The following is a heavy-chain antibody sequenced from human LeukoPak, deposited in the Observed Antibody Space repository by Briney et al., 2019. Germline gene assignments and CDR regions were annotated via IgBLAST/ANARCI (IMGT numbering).Heavy chain of an antibody. CDR3: ARGTGEYYDILTGVDP. CDR2: IYYSGST. V-gene: IGHV4-59*12. Sequence: SETLSLTCTVSGGSISSYYWSWIRQPPGKGLEWIGYIYYSGSTYYNPSLKSRVTISVDTSKNQFSLKLSSVTAADTAVYYCARGTGEYYDILTGVDPWGQGTLVTVSS. CDR1: GGSISSYY. J-gene: IGHJ5*02. D-gene: IGHD3-9*01.